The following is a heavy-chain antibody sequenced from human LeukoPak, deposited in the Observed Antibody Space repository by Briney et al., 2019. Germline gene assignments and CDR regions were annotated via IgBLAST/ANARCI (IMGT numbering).Heavy chain of an antibody. CDR2: ISYDGSNK. CDR3: AKERRYCSGGSCYSFDY. Sequence: GGSLRLSCAASGFTFSTYVMHWVRQAPGKGLERVALISYDGSNKFCADSVKGRFTISRDNSKNTLYLQMNSLGAEDTAVYYCAKERRYCSGGSCYSFDYWGQGTLVTVSS. J-gene: IGHJ4*02. D-gene: IGHD2-15*01. CDR1: GFTFSTYV. V-gene: IGHV3-30*18.